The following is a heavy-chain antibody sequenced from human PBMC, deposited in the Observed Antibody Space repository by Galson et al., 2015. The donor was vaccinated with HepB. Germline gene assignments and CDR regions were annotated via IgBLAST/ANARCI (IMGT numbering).Heavy chain of an antibody. CDR2: ISYDGSNK. V-gene: IGHV3-30-3*01. CDR3: ASITMIVVENFYAFDI. J-gene: IGHJ3*02. Sequence: SLRLSCAASGFTFSSYAMHWVRQAPGKGLEWVAVISYDGSNKYYADSVKGRFTISRDNSKNTLYLQMNSLRAEDTAVYYCASITMIVVENFYAFDIWGQGTMVTVSS. D-gene: IGHD3-22*01. CDR1: GFTFSSYA.